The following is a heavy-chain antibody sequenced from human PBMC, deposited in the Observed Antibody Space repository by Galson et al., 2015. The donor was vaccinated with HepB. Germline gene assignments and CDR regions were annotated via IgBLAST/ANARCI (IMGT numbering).Heavy chain of an antibody. CDR2: IDRDEYK. V-gene: IGHV2-70*19. Sequence: PALVKPTQTLTLTCTFSGFSLGTHGMCVSWLRQPPGKPLEWPALIDRDEYKHYSPSRKTRLTISKDTSKNQVFLTMTNLDPVDTATYYCAQIADGAGAAKGGFDSWGQGTLVTVSS. CDR1: GFSLGTHGMC. CDR3: AQIADGAGAAKGGFDS. D-gene: IGHD6-13*01. J-gene: IGHJ4*02.